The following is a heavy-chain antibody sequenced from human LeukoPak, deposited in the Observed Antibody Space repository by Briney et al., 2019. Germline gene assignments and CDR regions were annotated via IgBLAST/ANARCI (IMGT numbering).Heavy chain of an antibody. CDR2: IWYDGSNK. CDR3: ARDQRVAAAGPGY. J-gene: IGHJ4*02. D-gene: IGHD6-13*01. Sequence: PGGSLRLSCAASGFTFSSYGMHWVRQAPGKGLEWVAVIWYDGSNKYYADSVKGRFTISRDNSKNTLYLQTNSLRAEDTAVYYCARDQRVAAAGPGYWGQGTLVTVSS. CDR1: GFTFSSYG. V-gene: IGHV3-33*01.